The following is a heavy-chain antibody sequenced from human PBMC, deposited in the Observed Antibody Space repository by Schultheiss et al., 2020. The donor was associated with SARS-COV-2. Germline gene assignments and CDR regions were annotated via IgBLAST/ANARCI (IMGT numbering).Heavy chain of an antibody. Sequence: SETLSLTCTVSGGSISSGDYYWSWIRQPPGKGLEWIGYIYYSGSTNYNPSLKSRVTISVDTSKSQFSLRLSSVTTADTAVYYCARGEYGGSFDYWGQGTLVTVSS. D-gene: IGHD3-16*01. CDR1: GGSISSGDYY. V-gene: IGHV4-61*08. CDR2: IYYSGST. J-gene: IGHJ4*02. CDR3: ARGEYGGSFDY.